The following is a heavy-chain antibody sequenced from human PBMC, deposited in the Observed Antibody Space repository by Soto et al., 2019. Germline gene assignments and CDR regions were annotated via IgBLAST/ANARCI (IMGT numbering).Heavy chain of an antibody. CDR3: AHRILRTVFGLVTTTAIYFDF. Sequence: QITLNESGPTVVKPAETLTLTCTFSGFSLTTSGVGVGWIRQSPGKAPEWLALIYWDDDKRYSASLKSRLTIPKVTSKNQVVLTMASVDPADTATYYCAHRILRTVFGLVTTTAIYFDFWGQGTPVVVSS. J-gene: IGHJ4*02. V-gene: IGHV2-5*02. CDR1: GFSLTTSGVG. D-gene: IGHD3-3*01. CDR2: IYWDDDK.